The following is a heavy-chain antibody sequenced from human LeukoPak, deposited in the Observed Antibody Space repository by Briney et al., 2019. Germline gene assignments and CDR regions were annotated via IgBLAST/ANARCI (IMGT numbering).Heavy chain of an antibody. V-gene: IGHV3-30*03. Sequence: HPGGSLRLSCAASGFTFRNYGMHWIRQAPGKGLEWVGVATIDERSVFCADSVQGRFIISRDNSKTTLYLQMNNLRPEDTALYYCAREALRYRGYDPDYFDSWGQGTLVIVSS. CDR1: GFTFRNYG. D-gene: IGHD5-12*01. J-gene: IGHJ4*02. CDR2: ATIDERSV. CDR3: AREALRYRGYDPDYFDS.